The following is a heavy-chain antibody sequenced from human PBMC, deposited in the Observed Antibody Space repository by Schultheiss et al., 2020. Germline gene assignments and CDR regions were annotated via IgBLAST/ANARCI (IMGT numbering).Heavy chain of an antibody. D-gene: IGHD4-17*01. J-gene: IGHJ6*02. Sequence: GGSLRLSCAASGFTFSSYGMHWVRQAPGKGLEWVSAISGSGGSTYYADSAMGRFTISRDNAKNSLYLQMNSLRAEDTAVYYCARDGSVTTRYYYGMDVWGQGTTVTVSS. CDR2: ISGSGGST. V-gene: IGHV3-21*01. CDR1: GFTFSSYG. CDR3: ARDGSVTTRYYYGMDV.